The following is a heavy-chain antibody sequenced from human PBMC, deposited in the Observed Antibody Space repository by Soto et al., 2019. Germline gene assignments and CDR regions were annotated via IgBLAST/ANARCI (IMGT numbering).Heavy chain of an antibody. J-gene: IGHJ6*02. Sequence: SQTLSLTCAISGDSVSSNSAAWNWIRQSPSRGLEWLGRTYYRSKWYNDYAVSVKSRITINPDTSKNQFSRQLNSVTPEDTAVYYCASSGAYSSSWYQYYYYGMDVWGQGTTVTVSS. D-gene: IGHD6-13*01. CDR1: GDSVSSNSAA. CDR2: TYYRSKWYN. CDR3: ASSGAYSSSWYQYYYYGMDV. V-gene: IGHV6-1*01.